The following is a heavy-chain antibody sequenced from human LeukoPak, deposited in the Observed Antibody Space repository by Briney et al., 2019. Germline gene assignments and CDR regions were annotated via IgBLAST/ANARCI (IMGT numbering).Heavy chain of an antibody. D-gene: IGHD3-10*01. J-gene: IGHJ3*02. CDR1: GGSISSYY. V-gene: IGHV4-4*07. Sequence: SETLSLTCTVSGGSISSYYWSWIRQPAGKGLEWIGRIYTSGSTNYTPSLKSRVTMSVDTSKNQFSLKLSSVTAADTAVYYCARDYGSGSYYRRLFAFDIWGQGTMVTVSS. CDR3: ARDYGSGSYYRRLFAFDI. CDR2: IYTSGST.